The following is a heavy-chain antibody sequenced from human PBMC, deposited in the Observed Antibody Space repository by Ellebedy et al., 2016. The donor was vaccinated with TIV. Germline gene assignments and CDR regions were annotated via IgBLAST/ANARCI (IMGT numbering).Heavy chain of an antibody. CDR1: GFTFDDYG. D-gene: IGHD1-26*01. Sequence: GESLKISCAASGFTFDDYGMSWVRQAPGKGLEWVSGINWNGGSTGYAGSVKGRFTISRDNAKNSLYLQMNSLRAEDTALYYCARRIVGATRGWFDPWGQGTLVTVSS. CDR2: INWNGGST. J-gene: IGHJ5*02. CDR3: ARRIVGATRGWFDP. V-gene: IGHV3-20*04.